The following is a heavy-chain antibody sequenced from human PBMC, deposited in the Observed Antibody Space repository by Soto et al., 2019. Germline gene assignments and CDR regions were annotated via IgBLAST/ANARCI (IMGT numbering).Heavy chain of an antibody. CDR3: ARDNFWGGYSILDF. J-gene: IGHJ4*02. D-gene: IGHD3-3*01. CDR2: LYTSGTT. Sequence: SETLSLTCTVCGGSVSSYYCSWLRQPAGKGLEWIGRLYTSGTTDYNPSLKSRLIMSLDTSKNQFSLKPTSVTAADTAIYYCARDNFWGGYSILDFWGQRALVTVCS. CDR1: GGSVSSYY. V-gene: IGHV4-4*07.